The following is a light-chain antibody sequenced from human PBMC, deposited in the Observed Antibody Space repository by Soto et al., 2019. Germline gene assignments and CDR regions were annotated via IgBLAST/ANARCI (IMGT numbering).Light chain of an antibody. J-gene: IGKJ5*01. CDR3: QQYGSSIT. Sequence: EIVLTQSPGTLSLSPGERGTLSCRASQTVRNNYLAWYQQKPGQAPRLLIYDASSRATGIPDRFSGSGSGTDFTLTISRLEPEDFAVFYCQQYGSSITFGQGTRLEI. CDR1: QTVRNNY. V-gene: IGKV3-20*01. CDR2: DAS.